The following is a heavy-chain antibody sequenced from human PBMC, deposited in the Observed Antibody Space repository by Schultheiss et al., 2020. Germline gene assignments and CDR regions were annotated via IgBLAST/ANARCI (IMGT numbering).Heavy chain of an antibody. CDR3: ARGRYDYGDYDAFDI. J-gene: IGHJ3*02. Sequence: SETLSLTCTVSGGSISSDHWSWIRQPPGKGLEWIGYIYYSGSTNYNPSLKSRVTISVDTSKNQFSLKLSSVTAADTAVYYCARGRYDYGDYDAFDIWGQGTMVTVSS. CDR1: GGSISSDH. CDR2: IYYSGST. D-gene: IGHD4-17*01. V-gene: IGHV4-59*01.